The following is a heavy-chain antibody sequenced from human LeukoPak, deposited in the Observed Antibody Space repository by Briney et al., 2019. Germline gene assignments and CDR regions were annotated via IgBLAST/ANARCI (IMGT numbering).Heavy chain of an antibody. V-gene: IGHV1-24*01. D-gene: IGHD4-17*01. CDR2: FDPEDGET. CDR3: ATVGTTTMASDY. Sequence: ASAKVSCKVSGYTLTELSMHWVRQAPGKGLEWMGGFDPEDGETIYAQKFQGRVTMTEDTSTDTAYMELSSLRSEDTAVYYCATVGTTTMASDYWGQGTLVTVSS. CDR1: GYTLTELS. J-gene: IGHJ4*02.